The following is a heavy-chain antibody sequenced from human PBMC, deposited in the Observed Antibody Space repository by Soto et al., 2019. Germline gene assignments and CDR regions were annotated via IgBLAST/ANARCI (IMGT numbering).Heavy chain of an antibody. D-gene: IGHD2-2*02. CDR1: GGTFSSYA. J-gene: IGHJ3*02. CDR3: ASSPYWSSTSCYMRGGWDAFDS. V-gene: IGHV1-69*13. CDR2: IIPIFGTA. Sequence: GASVKVSCKASGGTFSSYAISWVRQAPGQGLEWMGGIIPIFGTANYAQKFQGRVTITADESTSTAYMELNSLRSEATAVYYCASSPYWSSTSCYMRGGWDAFDSWGKGTSVTVSS.